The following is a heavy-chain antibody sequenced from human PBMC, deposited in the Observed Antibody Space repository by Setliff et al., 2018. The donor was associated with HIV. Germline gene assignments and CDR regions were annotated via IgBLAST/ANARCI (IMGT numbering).Heavy chain of an antibody. CDR2: INMYTANP. Sequence: ASVKVSCKASGYTFTTYAINWVRQAPGQGLEWMGWINMYTANPSYAPGFTGRFVFSLDTSATTAHLQINGLKTDDTAVYYCARDYNYASGTYNWFDPWGQGTLVTVSS. CDR1: GYTFTTYA. CDR3: ARDYNYASGTYNWFDP. D-gene: IGHD3-10*01. V-gene: IGHV7-4-1*02. J-gene: IGHJ5*02.